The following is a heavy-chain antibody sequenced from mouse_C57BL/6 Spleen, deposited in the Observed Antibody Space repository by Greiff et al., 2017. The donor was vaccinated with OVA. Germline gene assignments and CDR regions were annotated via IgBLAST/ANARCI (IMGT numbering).Heavy chain of an antibody. Sequence: QVQLQQPGAALVKPGASVGMSCKDSGYNFTSYWITRVKQRTGQGIAWNGDICPGSGSNNYNEKFKSKATLTVDTSSSTAYMLLSSLTSEYSAVYYGARVKIITLDDRGQGTTLTVSS. J-gene: IGHJ2*01. V-gene: IGHV1-55*01. D-gene: IGHD1-1*01. CDR3: ARVKIITLDD. CDR1: GYNFTSYW. CDR2: ICPGSGSN.